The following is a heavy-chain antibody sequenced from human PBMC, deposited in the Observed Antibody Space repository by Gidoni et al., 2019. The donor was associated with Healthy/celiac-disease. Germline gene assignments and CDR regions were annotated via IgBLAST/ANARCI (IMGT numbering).Heavy chain of an antibody. D-gene: IGHD3-9*01. J-gene: IGHJ3*02. CDR2: IYYSGST. CDR3: ASPLYDILTGYYQDAFDI. Sequence: QLQLQESGPGLVKPSETLSLTCTVSGCSISSSSYYWGWIRQPPGKGLEWIGSIYYSGSTYYNPSLKSRVTISVDTSKNQFSLKLSSVTAADTAVYYCASPLYDILTGYYQDAFDIWGQGTMVTVSS. V-gene: IGHV4-39*07. CDR1: GCSISSSSYY.